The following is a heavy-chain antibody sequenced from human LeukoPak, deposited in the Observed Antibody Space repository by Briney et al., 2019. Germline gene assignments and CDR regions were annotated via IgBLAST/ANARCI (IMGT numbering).Heavy chain of an antibody. V-gene: IGHV3-9*01. J-gene: IGHJ4*02. D-gene: IGHD3-22*01. CDR1: GFTFDDYA. CDR3: ARSEYYSDSSTYRPFDF. Sequence: GRSLRLSCAASGFTFDDYAMHWVRQAPGKGLEWVSGISWNSGSIGYADSVKGRCTISRDNAKNSLSLQMNSLRAEDTAVYFCARSEYYSDSSTYRPFDFWGQGTLVTVSS. CDR2: ISWNSGSI.